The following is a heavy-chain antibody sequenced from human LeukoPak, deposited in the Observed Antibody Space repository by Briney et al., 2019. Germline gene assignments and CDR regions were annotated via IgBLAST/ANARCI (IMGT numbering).Heavy chain of an antibody. V-gene: IGHV4-30-4*08. CDR3: ARENDGSDAFDI. CDR1: GGSISSGDYY. J-gene: IGHJ3*02. CDR2: IYYRGST. Sequence: SQTLSLTCTVSGGSISSGDYYWSWIRQPPGKGLEWIGYIYYRGSTYYNPSLKSRVTISVDTSKNQFSLKLSSVTAADTAVYYCARENDGSDAFDIWGQGTMVTVSS. D-gene: IGHD2/OR15-2a*01.